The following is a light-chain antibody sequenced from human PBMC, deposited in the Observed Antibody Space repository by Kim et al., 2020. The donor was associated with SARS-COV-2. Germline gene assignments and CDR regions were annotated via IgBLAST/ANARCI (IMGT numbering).Light chain of an antibody. CDR3: QHRLNWPLT. V-gene: IGKV3-11*01. J-gene: IGKJ4*01. CDR1: QSVVTY. Sequence: PGERATLSCRASQSVVTYLAWYQQKPGQAPRLLIYDASNRATGIPARFSGSGSGTDFTLTISNLEPEDFAGYYCQHRLNWPLTFGGGTKVDI. CDR2: DAS.